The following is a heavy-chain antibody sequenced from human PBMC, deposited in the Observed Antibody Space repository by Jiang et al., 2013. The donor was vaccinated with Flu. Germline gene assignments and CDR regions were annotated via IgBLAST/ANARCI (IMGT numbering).Heavy chain of an antibody. CDR3: ARGVYGAWVDS. J-gene: IGHJ5*01. V-gene: IGHV4-4*02. Sequence: SPRKGTWSGLGKTFYMGTATTTRPSKSRVTISLDTSKSQLSLRLSSVTAADTAVYYCARGVYGAWVDSWGQGALVTVSS. D-gene: IGHD2/OR15-2a*01. CDR2: TFYMGTA.